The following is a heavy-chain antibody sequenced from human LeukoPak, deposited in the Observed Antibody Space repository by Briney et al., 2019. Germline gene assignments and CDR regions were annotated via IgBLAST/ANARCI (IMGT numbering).Heavy chain of an antibody. CDR3: VRSGGYCGTTTCHAEYFDL. Sequence: SGTLSLTCTVSGGSTSSTTYYWGWIRQPPGKDLEWIGSIYYSGSTYYTPSLKSRVTISVDTSKNQFSLKLSSVTAADTAVYYCVRSGGYCGTTTCHAEYFDLWGRGTLVTVSS. V-gene: IGHV4-39*01. CDR2: IYYSGST. J-gene: IGHJ2*01. D-gene: IGHD2-2*01. CDR1: GGSTSSTTYY.